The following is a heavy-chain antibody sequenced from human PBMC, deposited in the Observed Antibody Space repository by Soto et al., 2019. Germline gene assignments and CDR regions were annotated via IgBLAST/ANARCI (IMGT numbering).Heavy chain of an antibody. J-gene: IGHJ4*02. D-gene: IGHD1-1*01. CDR1: GYTFTNYA. CDR3: ARVRGDDLPDY. V-gene: IGHV1-3*05. Sequence: QVQLVQSGAEEKKPGASVKVSCKASGYTFTNYATHWVRQAPGQRLEWMGWINAGNGNTKYAQKFQGRVTITRDTSTSTAYMELSSLRSEDTAVYYCARVRGDDLPDYWGQGTLVTVSS. CDR2: INAGNGNT.